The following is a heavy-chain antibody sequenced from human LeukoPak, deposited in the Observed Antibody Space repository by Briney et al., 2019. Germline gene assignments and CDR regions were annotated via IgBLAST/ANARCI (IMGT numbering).Heavy chain of an antibody. Sequence: PSETLSLTCTVSGASVSSSHWNWVRQPPGKGLEWIGNVDYNGGTKYNPSLKSRVTMSLDTSKNQFSLKLTSVTAADAGVYYCTRAVAGHPDWGQGTLVTVSS. CDR1: GASVSSSH. CDR3: TRAVAGHPD. J-gene: IGHJ4*02. V-gene: IGHV4-59*02. CDR2: VDYNGGT. D-gene: IGHD6-19*01.